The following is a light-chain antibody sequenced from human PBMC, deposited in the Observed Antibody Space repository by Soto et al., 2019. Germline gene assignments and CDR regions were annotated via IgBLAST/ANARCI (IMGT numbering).Light chain of an antibody. V-gene: IGKV1-39*01. CDR2: AAS. CDR1: QSISSY. CDR3: KQVSAPLLT. Sequence: DIQMTQSPSSLSASVGDRVTITCRASQSISSYLNWYQQKPGKAPKLLIYAASSLQSGVPSRLRGSGLGTDFTLTISILQPEDFETYSCKQVSAPLLTF. J-gene: IGKJ4*02.